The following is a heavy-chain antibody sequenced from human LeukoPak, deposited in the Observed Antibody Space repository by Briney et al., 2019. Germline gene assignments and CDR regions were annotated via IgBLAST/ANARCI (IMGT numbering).Heavy chain of an antibody. CDR3: ARVRYSSSMPFDY. CDR2: INHSGSTS. CDR1: GESFSGYF. D-gene: IGHD6-13*01. J-gene: IGHJ4*02. Sequence: MTSETLSLTCAVYGESFSGYFWNWIRQPPGKGLEWIGEINHSGSTSNHNPSLKSRVTMSVDTSKNQFSLKLSSVTAADTAVYYCARVRYSSSMPFDYWGQGTLVTVSS. V-gene: IGHV4-34*01.